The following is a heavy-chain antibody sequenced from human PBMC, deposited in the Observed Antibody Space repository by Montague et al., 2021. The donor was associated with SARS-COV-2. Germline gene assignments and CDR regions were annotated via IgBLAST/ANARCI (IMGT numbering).Heavy chain of an antibody. CDR3: ARGQVTVFAVLIALPAAGAIDV. V-gene: IGHV4-34*01. CDR1: GGSFNAYY. D-gene: IGHD3-3*01. Sequence: SETLSLTCAVSGGSFNAYYWTWIRQPPGKGLEWIGEVTHSGSSHYNPSLKSRVTISVSRTNNQISLKLTSVTAADTAPYYCARGQVTVFAVLIALPAAGAIDVWGQGTTVTVSS. CDR2: VTHSGSS. J-gene: IGHJ3*01.